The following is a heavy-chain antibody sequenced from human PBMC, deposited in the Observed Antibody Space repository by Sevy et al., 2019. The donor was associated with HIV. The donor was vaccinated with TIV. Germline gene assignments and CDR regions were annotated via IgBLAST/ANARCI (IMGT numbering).Heavy chain of an antibody. J-gene: IGHJ3*02. Sequence: GGSLRLSCAGSGFTFNSHTMNWVRQAPGKGLEWVSSISSSSSYIDYGDSVKGRFTISRDNAKSSLFLQMNSVRAEDMAIYFCARVKDYGDYGAFDIWGQGTMVTVSS. D-gene: IGHD4-17*01. V-gene: IGHV3-21*01. CDR1: GFTFNSHT. CDR2: ISSSSSYI. CDR3: ARVKDYGDYGAFDI.